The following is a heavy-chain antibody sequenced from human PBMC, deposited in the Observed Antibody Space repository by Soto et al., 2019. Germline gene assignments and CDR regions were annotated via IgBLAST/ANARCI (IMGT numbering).Heavy chain of an antibody. Sequence: QVQLVQSGAEVKKPGSSVKVSCKASGGTFSSYTISWVRQAPGQGLEWMGRIIPILGIANYAQKFQGRVTITADKSTSTAYMELSSLRSEDTAVYYCAREGGGYNPGLYWGQGTLVTVSS. J-gene: IGHJ4*02. CDR1: GGTFSSYT. CDR3: AREGGGYNPGLY. V-gene: IGHV1-69*08. CDR2: IIPILGIA. D-gene: IGHD5-12*01.